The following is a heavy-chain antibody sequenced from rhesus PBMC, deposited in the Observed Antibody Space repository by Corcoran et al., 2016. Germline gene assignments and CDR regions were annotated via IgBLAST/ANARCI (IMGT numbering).Heavy chain of an antibody. CDR1: GGSISSNY. D-gene: IGHD6-31*01. CDR3: ARAEYSSGWFFDY. Sequence: QLQLQESGPGLVKPSETLSVTCAVSGGSISSNYWSWIRQPPGKGLEWIGRIYGSASSTNYHPSLKSRVTISKDTSKNQFSLKLSSVTAADTAVYYCARAEYSSGWFFDYWGQGVLVTVSS. J-gene: IGHJ4*01. V-gene: IGHV4-173*01. CDR2: IYGSASST.